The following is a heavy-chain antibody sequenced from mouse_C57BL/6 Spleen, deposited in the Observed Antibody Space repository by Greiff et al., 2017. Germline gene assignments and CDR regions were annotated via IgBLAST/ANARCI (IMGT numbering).Heavy chain of an antibody. CDR1: GYTFTSYW. CDR3: ARGATVVAEDFDY. D-gene: IGHD1-1*01. J-gene: IGHJ2*01. V-gene: IGHV1-64*01. CDR2: IHPNSGST. Sequence: VQLQQPGAELVKPGASVKLSCKASGYTFTSYWMHWVKQRPGQGLEWIGMIHPNSGSTNYNEKFKSKATLTVDKSSSTAYMQLSSLTSEDSAVYYCARGATVVAEDFDYWGQGTTLTVSS.